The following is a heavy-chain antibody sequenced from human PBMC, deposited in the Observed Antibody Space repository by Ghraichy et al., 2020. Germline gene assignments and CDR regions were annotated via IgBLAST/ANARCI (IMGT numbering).Heavy chain of an antibody. Sequence: SETLSLTCAVSGGSISSSNWWSWVRQPPGKGLEWIGEIYHSGSTNYNPSLKSRVTISVDKSKNQFSLKLSSVTAADTAVYYCAMSYCSSTSCYFYYYYGMDVWGQGTTVTVSS. CDR1: GGSISSSNW. D-gene: IGHD2-2*01. J-gene: IGHJ6*02. CDR2: IYHSGST. CDR3: AMSYCSSTSCYFYYYYGMDV. V-gene: IGHV4-4*02.